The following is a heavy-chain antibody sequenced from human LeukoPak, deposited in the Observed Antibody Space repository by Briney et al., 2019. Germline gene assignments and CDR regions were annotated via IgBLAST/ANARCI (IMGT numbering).Heavy chain of an antibody. CDR2: ISSSGSTI. D-gene: IGHD1-26*01. Sequence: GGSLRLSCAASGFTFSDYYMSWIRQAPGKGLEWVSYISSSGSTIYYADSVKGRFTISRDNAKNSLYLQMNSLRAEDTAVYCCARKRGWELPQTDWFDPWGQGTLVTVSS. J-gene: IGHJ5*02. CDR3: ARKRGWELPQTDWFDP. V-gene: IGHV3-11*01. CDR1: GFTFSDYY.